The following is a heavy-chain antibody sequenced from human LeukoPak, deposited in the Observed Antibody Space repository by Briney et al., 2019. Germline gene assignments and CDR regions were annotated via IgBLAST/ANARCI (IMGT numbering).Heavy chain of an antibody. D-gene: IGHD1-26*01. J-gene: IGHJ3*02. Sequence: GGSLRLSCAASGFTFSSYAMSWVLQAPGKGLEWVSAISGSGGSTYYTNSVKGRFTISRDISKNTLYLQMNSLRAEETAVYYCAKEARGSAFDIWGQGTMVTVSS. CDR2: ISGSGGST. V-gene: IGHV3-23*01. CDR1: GFTFSSYA. CDR3: AKEARGSAFDI.